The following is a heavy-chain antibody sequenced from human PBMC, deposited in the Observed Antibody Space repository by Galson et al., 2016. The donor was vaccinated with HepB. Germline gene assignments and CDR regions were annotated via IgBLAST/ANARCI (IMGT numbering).Heavy chain of an antibody. CDR2: ISYDGTNE. CDR1: GFTFRSFA. Sequence: SLRLSCAASGFTFRSFAMHWVRQAPGKGLEWVAVISYDGTNEYYVDSVRGRFTISRDNSKKTVSLQMNSLRPEDTAVYYCARELIVVAPDTQHYGMDVWGQGTTVTVPS. D-gene: IGHD2-2*01. V-gene: IGHV3-30*04. CDR3: ARELIVVAPDTQHYGMDV. J-gene: IGHJ6*02.